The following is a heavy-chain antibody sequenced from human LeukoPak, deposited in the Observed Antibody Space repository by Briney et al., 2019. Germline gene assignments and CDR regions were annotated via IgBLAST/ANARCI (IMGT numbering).Heavy chain of an antibody. Sequence: PGGSLRLSCAASGFTFSSYWMSWVRQAPGKGLEWVSNIKQDGSEKYYVDSVKGRFTISRDNAKTSLYLQMNSLRAEDTAVYYCARDLDHVLLWFGELCYWGQGTLVTVSS. CDR3: ARDLDHVLLWFGELCY. CDR2: IKQDGSEK. D-gene: IGHD3-10*01. V-gene: IGHV3-7*01. J-gene: IGHJ4*02. CDR1: GFTFSSYW.